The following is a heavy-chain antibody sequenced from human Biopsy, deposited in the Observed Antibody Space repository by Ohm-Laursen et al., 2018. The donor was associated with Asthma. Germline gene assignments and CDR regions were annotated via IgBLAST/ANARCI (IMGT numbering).Heavy chain of an antibody. CDR3: ASDFPKDYVRYNFQF. CDR2: HDHEEGGT. V-gene: IGHV1-24*01. J-gene: IGHJ4*02. Sequence: ESSVKVSCKISGYSLTDLSMHWVRQAPGRGLEWMGGHDHEEGGTVNARRFQGRVTMTEDTSTDTAYMELSSLSSDDTAVYYCASDFPKDYVRYNFQFWGQGTLVTVSS. CDR1: GYSLTDLS. D-gene: IGHD4-17*01.